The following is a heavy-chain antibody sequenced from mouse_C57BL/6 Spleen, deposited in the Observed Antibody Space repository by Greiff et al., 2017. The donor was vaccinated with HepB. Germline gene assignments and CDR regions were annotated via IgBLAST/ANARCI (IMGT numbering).Heavy chain of an antibody. Sequence: VQLQQSGAELVKPGASVKISCKASGYAFSSYWMNWVKQRPGKGLEWFGQIYPGDGDTNYNGKFKGKATLTADKSSSTAYMQLSSLTSEDSAVYACARAGAGRAMDYWGQGTSVTVSS. CDR2: IYPGDGDT. V-gene: IGHV1-80*01. CDR1: GYAFSSYW. CDR3: ARAGAGRAMDY. D-gene: IGHD3-3*01. J-gene: IGHJ4*01.